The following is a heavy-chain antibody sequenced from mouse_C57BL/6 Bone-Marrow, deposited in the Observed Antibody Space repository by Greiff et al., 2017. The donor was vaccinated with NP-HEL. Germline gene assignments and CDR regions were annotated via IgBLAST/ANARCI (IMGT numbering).Heavy chain of an antibody. CDR2: IDPSDSYT. J-gene: IGHJ2*01. D-gene: IGHD1-1*01. CDR3: ANSITTALGFDY. V-gene: IGHV1-50*01. CDR1: GYTFTSYW. Sequence: QVQLKQPGAELVKPGASVKLSCKASGYTFTSYWMQWVKQRPGQGLEWIGEIDPSDSYTNYNQKFKGKATLTVDTSSSTAYMQLSSLTSEDSAVYYCANSITTALGFDYWGQGTTLTVSS.